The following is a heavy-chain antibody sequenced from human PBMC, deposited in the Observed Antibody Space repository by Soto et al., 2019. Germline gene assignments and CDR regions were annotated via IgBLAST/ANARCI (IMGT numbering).Heavy chain of an antibody. D-gene: IGHD3-9*01. CDR3: TTDPIRHYDILTGYYYFDY. CDR2: IKSKTDGGTT. Sequence: LRLSCAASGFIFSKAWMSWVRQAPGKGLEWVGRIKSKTDGGTTDYGAPVKGRFTISRDDSKNTLYLQMNSLKTEDTAVYFCTTDPIRHYDILTGYYYFDYWGQGTLVTVS. V-gene: IGHV3-15*01. J-gene: IGHJ4*02. CDR1: GFIFSKAW.